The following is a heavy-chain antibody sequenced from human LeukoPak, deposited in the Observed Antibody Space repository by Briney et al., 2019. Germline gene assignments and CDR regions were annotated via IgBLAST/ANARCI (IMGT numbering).Heavy chain of an antibody. V-gene: IGHV1-69*04. Sequence: SVKVSCKASGGIFSSYAISWVRQAPRQGLEWMGRIIPILGIANYAQKFQGRVTITADKSTSTAYMDLSSLRSEDTAVYYCARDLPPYYFDYWGQGTLVTVSS. CDR1: GGIFSSYA. CDR2: IIPILGIA. CDR3: ARDLPPYYFDY. J-gene: IGHJ4*02.